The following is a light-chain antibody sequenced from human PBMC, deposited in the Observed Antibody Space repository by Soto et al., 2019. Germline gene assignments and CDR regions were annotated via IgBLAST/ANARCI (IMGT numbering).Light chain of an antibody. J-gene: IGKJ1*01. CDR3: QQYDSYPRT. CDR2: KAS. V-gene: IGKV1-5*03. Sequence: DIQMTQSPSTLSASVGDRVTITCRASQSISSWLAWYQQKAGKAPKVLIYKASRLESGDPSRFSGSGSGTEFTLTISSLQPDDFGTYYCQQYDSYPRTFGQGTRV. CDR1: QSISSW.